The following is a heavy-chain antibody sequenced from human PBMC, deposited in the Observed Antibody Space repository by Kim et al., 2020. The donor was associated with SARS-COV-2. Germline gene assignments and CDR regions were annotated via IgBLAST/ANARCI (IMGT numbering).Heavy chain of an antibody. CDR2: T. CDR3: ARAKGITGTTD. Sequence: TNYAQKFQGWVTMTRDTSISTAYMELSRLRSDDTAVYYCARAKGITGTTDWGQGTLVTVSS. J-gene: IGHJ4*02. V-gene: IGHV1-2*04. D-gene: IGHD1-7*01.